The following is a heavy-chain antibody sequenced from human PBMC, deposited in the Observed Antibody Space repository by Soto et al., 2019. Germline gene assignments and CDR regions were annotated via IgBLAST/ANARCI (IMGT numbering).Heavy chain of an antibody. CDR1: GFTFSSYA. Sequence: EVQLVESGEGLVQPGGSLRLSCAASGFTFSSYAMHWVRQAPGKGLEYVSAISSNGGSTYYADSVKGRFTISRDNSKNPCYFQMGGRRLEDMAGYYWASGVAVGGSYYFDSWGKGPLVTFSS. D-gene: IGHD1-26*01. CDR3: ASGVAVGGSYYFDS. CDR2: ISSNGGST. J-gene: IGHJ4*02. V-gene: IGHV3-64*02.